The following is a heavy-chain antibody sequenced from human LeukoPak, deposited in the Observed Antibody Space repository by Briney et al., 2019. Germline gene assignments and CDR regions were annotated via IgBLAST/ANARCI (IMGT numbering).Heavy chain of an antibody. CDR2: INHSGST. D-gene: IGHD6-6*01. CDR3: ARIEAARHFDY. CDR1: GGSISSGGYS. J-gene: IGHJ4*02. Sequence: SETLSLTCAVSGGSISSGGYSWSWIRQPPGKGLEWIGEINHSGSTNYNPSLKSRVTISVDTSKNQFSLKLSSVTAADTAVYYCARIEAARHFDYWGQGTLVTVSS. V-gene: IGHV4-34*01.